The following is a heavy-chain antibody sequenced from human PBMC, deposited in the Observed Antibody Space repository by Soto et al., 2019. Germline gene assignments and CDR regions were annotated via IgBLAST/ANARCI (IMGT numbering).Heavy chain of an antibody. Sequence: PVGSLRLSCAGSGFTFSNYGLHWVRQAPGKGLDWVSFISFDGSHKYYADSVKGRFTISRDNSNNMLYLQMDSLTTEDTAVYYCAKDGAPRYCSRSSCHPAGAYWGQGTLVTVS. CDR3: AKDGAPRYCSRSSCHPAGAY. CDR2: ISFDGSHK. CDR1: GFTFSNYG. D-gene: IGHD2-15*01. V-gene: IGHV3-30*18. J-gene: IGHJ4*02.